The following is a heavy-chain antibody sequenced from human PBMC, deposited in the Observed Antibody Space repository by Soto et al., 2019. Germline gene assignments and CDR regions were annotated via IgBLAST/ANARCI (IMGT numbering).Heavy chain of an antibody. D-gene: IGHD1-26*01. Sequence: PGGSLRLSCAASGFTFDDYAMHWVRQAPGKGLEWVSGISWNSGSIGYADSAKGRFTISRDNAKNSLYLQMNSLRAEDTALYYCAKDIASPGAYWGQGTLVTVSS. J-gene: IGHJ4*02. CDR1: GFTFDDYA. V-gene: IGHV3-9*01. CDR3: AKDIASPGAY. CDR2: ISWNSGSI.